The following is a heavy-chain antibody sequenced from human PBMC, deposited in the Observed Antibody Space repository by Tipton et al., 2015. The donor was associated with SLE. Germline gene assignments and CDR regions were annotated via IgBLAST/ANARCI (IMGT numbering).Heavy chain of an antibody. J-gene: IGHJ3*02. V-gene: IGHV4-34*01. CDR1: GGSFSGYY. CDR2: INHSGST. CDR3: ARGGGYGNDAFDI. Sequence: TLSLTCAVYGGSFSGYYWSWIRQPPGKGLEWIGEINHSGSTYYNPSLKSRVTISVDRSKNQFSLKLSSVTAADTAVYYCARGGGYGNDAFDIWGQGTMVTVSS. D-gene: IGHD5-12*01.